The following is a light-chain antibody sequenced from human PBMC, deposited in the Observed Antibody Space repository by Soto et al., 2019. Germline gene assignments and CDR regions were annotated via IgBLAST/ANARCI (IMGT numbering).Light chain of an antibody. Sequence: DIQMTQSPSSLSASVGDRVTITCRASQGISNYLAWYQQKPGRVPTLLISAASTLQSGVPSRFSGSGSGTDFTLTITSLQPEDGATYYCQRYNDASTFGQGTKVEI. V-gene: IGKV1-27*01. J-gene: IGKJ1*01. CDR2: AAS. CDR1: QGISNY. CDR3: QRYNDAST.